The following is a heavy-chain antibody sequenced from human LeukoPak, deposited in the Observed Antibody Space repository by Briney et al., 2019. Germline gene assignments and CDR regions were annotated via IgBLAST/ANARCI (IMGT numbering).Heavy chain of an antibody. V-gene: IGHV3-23*01. J-gene: IGHJ4*02. Sequence: PGGSLRLSCAASGFTFSSYAMSWVRQAPGKGLEWVSSISNSGGRTFYTDSVKGRFTISRDNSKITLYLQMNCLRAEDTAVYYCAKSYNGYESKPDYWGQGTLVTVSS. CDR1: GFTFSSYA. CDR3: AKSYNGYESKPDY. D-gene: IGHD5-12*01. CDR2: ISNSGGRT.